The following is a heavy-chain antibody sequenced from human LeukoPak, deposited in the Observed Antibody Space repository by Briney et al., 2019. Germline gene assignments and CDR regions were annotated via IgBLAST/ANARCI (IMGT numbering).Heavy chain of an antibody. J-gene: IGHJ3*02. V-gene: IGHV4-61*08. Sequence: PSETLSLTCTVSGGSISSGGYYWTWIRQPPGKGLEWIGYMSQSGSTYYNPSLKSRVTISVDTSKNQFSLKLSSVTAADTAVYYCATVDTAMEAFDIWGQGTMVTVSS. D-gene: IGHD5-18*01. CDR1: GGSISSGGYY. CDR2: MSQSGST. CDR3: ATVDTAMEAFDI.